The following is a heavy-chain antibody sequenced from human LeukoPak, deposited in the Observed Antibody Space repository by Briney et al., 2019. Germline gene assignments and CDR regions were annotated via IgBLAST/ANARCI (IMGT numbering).Heavy chain of an antibody. D-gene: IGHD4-11*01. Sequence: GASVKVSCKASGYTFRGNYIHWRRQAPGQGLEWMGWSDANNGGTKSAQKFQGRVTMSRDTSISTAYMDLSSLSPDDAAVYYCARDPSSVTLYFFDYWGQGTLVTVSS. J-gene: IGHJ4*02. CDR2: SDANNGGT. CDR3: ARDPSSVTLYFFDY. CDR1: GYTFRGNY. V-gene: IGHV1-2*02.